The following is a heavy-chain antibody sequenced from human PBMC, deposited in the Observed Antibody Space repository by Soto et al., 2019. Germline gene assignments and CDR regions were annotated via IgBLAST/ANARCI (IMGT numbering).Heavy chain of an antibody. D-gene: IGHD3-9*01. Sequence: GGSLRLSCAASGFTFSSYWMHWVRQAPGKGLVWVSCINSDGSSTTYADSVKGRFTISRDNAKNTLYLQMNSLRAEDTAVYYCARVFCCSSRRREYYYYGMDVWGKGTTVTVSS. CDR1: GFTFSSYW. CDR3: ARVFCCSSRRREYYYYGMDV. CDR2: INSDGSST. J-gene: IGHJ6*04. V-gene: IGHV3-74*01.